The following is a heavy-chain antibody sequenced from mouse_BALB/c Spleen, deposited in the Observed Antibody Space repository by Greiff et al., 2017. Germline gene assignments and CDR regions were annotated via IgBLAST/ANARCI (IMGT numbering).Heavy chain of an antibody. CDR1: GFSLTGYG. CDR2: IWGDGST. D-gene: IGHD1-1*01. V-gene: IGHV2-6-7*01. J-gene: IGHJ3*01. CDR3: ARDRGDYYGSSYPFAY. Sequence: QVQLQQSGPGLVAPSQSLSITCTVSGFSLTGYGVNWVRQPPGKGLEWLGMIWGDGSTDYNSALKSRLSISKDNSKSQVFLKMNSLQTDDTARYYCARDRGDYYGSSYPFAYWGQGTLVTVSA.